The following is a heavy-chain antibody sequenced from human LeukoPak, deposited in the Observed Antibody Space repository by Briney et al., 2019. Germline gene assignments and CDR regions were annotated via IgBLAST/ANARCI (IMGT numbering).Heavy chain of an antibody. J-gene: IGHJ5*02. CDR2: IYYSGST. CDR1: GGSISSYY. Sequence: SETLSLTCTVSGGSISSYYWSWIRQPPGKGLEWIGYIYYSGSTNYNPSLKSRVTISVDTSKNQFSLKLSSATAADTAVYYCARRMYYYDSSGYGGYWLDPWGQGTLVTVSS. V-gene: IGHV4-59*08. D-gene: IGHD3-22*01. CDR3: ARRMYYYDSSGYGGYWLDP.